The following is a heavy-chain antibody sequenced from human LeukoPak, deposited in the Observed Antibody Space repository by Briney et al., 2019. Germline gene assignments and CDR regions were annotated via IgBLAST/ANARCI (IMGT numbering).Heavy chain of an antibody. CDR3: AKDKAYYYYDSSGSMIFDY. D-gene: IGHD3-22*01. CDR2: VVGSGHST. V-gene: IGHV3-23*01. CDR1: GFTFTNYG. J-gene: IGHJ4*02. Sequence: GGSLRLSCAASGFTFTNYGINWVRQAPGKGLEWVSGVVGSGHSTFYADSVKGRFTISRDNSKNSLYLQMNSLRAEDTALYYCAKDKAYYYYDSSGSMIFDYWGQGTLVTVSS.